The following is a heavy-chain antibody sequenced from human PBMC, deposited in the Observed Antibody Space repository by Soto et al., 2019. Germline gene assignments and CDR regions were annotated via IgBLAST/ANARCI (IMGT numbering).Heavy chain of an antibody. CDR1: GFTFDDYA. Sequence: SLKISCAASGFTFDDYAMHWVRQAPGKGLEWVSGISWNSGSIGYADSVKGRFTISRDNAKNSLYLQMNSLRAEDTALYYCAKDIRSSGWQYGMDVWGQGTTVTVSS. CDR2: ISWNSGSI. J-gene: IGHJ6*02. V-gene: IGHV3-9*01. D-gene: IGHD6-19*01. CDR3: AKDIRSSGWQYGMDV.